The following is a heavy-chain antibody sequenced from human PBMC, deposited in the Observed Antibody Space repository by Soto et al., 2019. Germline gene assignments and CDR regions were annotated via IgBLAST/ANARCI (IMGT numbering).Heavy chain of an antibody. J-gene: IGHJ4*02. D-gene: IGHD3-22*01. CDR1: GGTFSSYA. CDR3: ARDRGYYDSSGYYEFDY. CDR2: IIPIFGTA. Sequence: QVQLVQSGAEVKKPGSSVKVSCKASGGTFSSYAISWVRQAPGQGLEWMGGIIPIFGTANYAQKFQGRVTINADESTSTAYMELSSLRSEDTAVYYCARDRGYYDSSGYYEFDYWGQGTLVTVSS. V-gene: IGHV1-69*01.